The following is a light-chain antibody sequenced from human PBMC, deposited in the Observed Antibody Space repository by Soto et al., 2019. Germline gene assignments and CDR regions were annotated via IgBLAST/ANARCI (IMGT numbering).Light chain of an antibody. CDR2: DVS. CDR3: SSYRSSSTLYV. CDR1: SSDVGGYNY. V-gene: IGLV2-14*03. J-gene: IGLJ1*01. Sequence: QSALTQPASVSGSPGQSITISCTGTSSDVGGYNYVSWYQQLPGKAPKLMIYDVSDRPSGVSNRFSASKSGNTASLTISWLQAEDEADYYCSSYRSSSTLYVFGTGTKLTVL.